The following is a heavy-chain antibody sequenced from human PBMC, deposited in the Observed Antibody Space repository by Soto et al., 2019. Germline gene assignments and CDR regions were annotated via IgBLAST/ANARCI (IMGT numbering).Heavy chain of an antibody. CDR2: TYYRSKWYN. D-gene: IGHD6-19*01. CDR3: AREMWAVAGHYYYYGMDV. Sequence: PSQTFSLTCAISGDSVSSNSAAWNWIRQSPSRXXXWLVRTYYRSKWYNDYAVSVKSRITINPDTSKNQFSLQLNSVTPEDTAVYYCAREMWAVAGHYYYYGMDVWGQGTTVTVSS. V-gene: IGHV6-1*01. J-gene: IGHJ6*02. CDR1: GDSVSSNSAA.